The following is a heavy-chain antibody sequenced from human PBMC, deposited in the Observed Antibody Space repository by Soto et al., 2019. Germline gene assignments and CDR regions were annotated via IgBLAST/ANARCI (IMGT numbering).Heavy chain of an antibody. J-gene: IGHJ4*02. CDR2: ISYTGST. CDR3: AREGGPYYFDY. Sequence: QVPLQESGPGLVKPSETLSLTCTVSGGSISSYYWSWIRQPPGKGLEWIGYISYTGSTNYNPSLKSRITISVDTSKHQFYLRVTSVTAADTAMYYCAREGGPYYFDYWGQGALVTVSS. V-gene: IGHV4-59*01. CDR1: GGSISSYY.